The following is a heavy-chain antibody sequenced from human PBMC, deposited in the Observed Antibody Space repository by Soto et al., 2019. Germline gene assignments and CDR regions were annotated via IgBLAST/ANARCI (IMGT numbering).Heavy chain of an antibody. CDR1: GFTFSSYA. J-gene: IGHJ6*02. CDR2: ISGGGIST. V-gene: IGHV3-23*01. Sequence: GGSLRLSCEASGFTFSSYAMNWVRQAPGRGLEWVSGISGGGISTYYADSVKGRFTISRDNSKNTLYLQMSSLRAEDTAEYYCAKAVVVAGTSFYFYGMDVWGQGTTVTVSS. D-gene: IGHD2-15*01. CDR3: AKAVVVAGTSFYFYGMDV.